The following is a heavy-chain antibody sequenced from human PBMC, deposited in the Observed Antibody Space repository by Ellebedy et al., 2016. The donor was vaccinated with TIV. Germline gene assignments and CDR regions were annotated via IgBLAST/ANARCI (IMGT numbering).Heavy chain of an antibody. CDR3: ARGRYGGRFFDY. CDR1: GFTFSNYW. CDR2: IKEDGSRK. J-gene: IGHJ4*02. D-gene: IGHD4-23*01. V-gene: IGHV3-7*01. Sequence: GESLKISCVASGFTFSNYWMSWVRQAPGKGLEWVANIKEDGSRKYYADSVKGRFTISRDNDKNSLYLEMNSPRAEDTGVYYCARGRYGGRFFDYWGQGTLVTVSS.